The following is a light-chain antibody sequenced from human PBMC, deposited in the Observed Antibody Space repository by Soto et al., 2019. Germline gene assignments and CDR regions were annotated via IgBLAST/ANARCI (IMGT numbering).Light chain of an antibody. CDR1: QSVSSN. J-gene: IGKJ2*01. V-gene: IGKV3-15*01. CDR3: QQYNNWPPLYT. Sequence: EIVMTQSPATLSVSPGERDTLSCRASQSVSSNLAWYQQKPGQAPRLLIYGASTRATGIPARFSGGGSGTEFTLTISSLQSEDFAVYYCQQYNNWPPLYTFGQGTKVDIK. CDR2: GAS.